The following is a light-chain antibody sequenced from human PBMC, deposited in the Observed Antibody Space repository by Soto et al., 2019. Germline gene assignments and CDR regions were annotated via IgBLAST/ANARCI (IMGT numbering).Light chain of an antibody. J-gene: IGKJ1*01. CDR2: DAS. Sequence: AIQLTQSPSSLSASVGDRVTITCRASQGISSALAWYQQKPGKAPKLLIYDASSLESGVPSRFSGSGSGTDFTLTISSLQPDDFATYYCQQYNDYWTFGQGTKVDIK. CDR3: QQYNDYWT. V-gene: IGKV1D-13*01. CDR1: QGISSA.